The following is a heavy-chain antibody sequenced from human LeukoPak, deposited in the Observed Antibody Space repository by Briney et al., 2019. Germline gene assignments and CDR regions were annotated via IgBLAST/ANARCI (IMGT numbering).Heavy chain of an antibody. J-gene: IGHJ4*02. Sequence: ASETLSLTCAVSGYSLGKNYYWGWIRQPPGKGLEWIGMIYGTGSTSYNPSLMNRVTMSVDTSKNHFSLKLTSVTAADTVVYYCARYDSRGSASTRFDYWGQGIPVTISS. CDR1: GYSLGKNYY. V-gene: IGHV4-38-2*01. CDR2: IYGTGST. CDR3: ARYDSRGSASTRFDY. D-gene: IGHD3-16*01.